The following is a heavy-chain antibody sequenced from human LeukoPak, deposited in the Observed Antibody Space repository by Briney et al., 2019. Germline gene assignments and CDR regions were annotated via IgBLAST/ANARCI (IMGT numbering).Heavy chain of an antibody. J-gene: IGHJ6*03. D-gene: IGHD2-15*01. Sequence: PGGSLRLSCAASGFTFSNYWMSWVRQPPGKGLEWIGEINHSGSTNYNPSLKSRVTISIDTSKNQFSLKLSSVTAADTAVCYCARSVAATRYYYYYYMDVWGKGTTVTISS. CDR2: INHSGST. CDR1: GFTFSNYW. CDR3: ARSVAATRYYYYYYMDV. V-gene: IGHV4-34*01.